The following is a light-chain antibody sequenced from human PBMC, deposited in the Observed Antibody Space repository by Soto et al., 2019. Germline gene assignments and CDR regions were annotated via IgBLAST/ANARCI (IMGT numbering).Light chain of an antibody. J-gene: IGKJ1*01. V-gene: IGKV3-11*01. CDR1: QSGPID. CDR2: DAS. CDR3: EQSSQWPWT. Sequence: EIVLTQSPATLSLSPGERAILSCRASQSGPIDLAWYQQKPGQAPRLLIFDASKSATGIPGRFSSDGSVTDFTLTINSKEPGDFAIYYCEQSSQWPWTFGHGTKVEIK.